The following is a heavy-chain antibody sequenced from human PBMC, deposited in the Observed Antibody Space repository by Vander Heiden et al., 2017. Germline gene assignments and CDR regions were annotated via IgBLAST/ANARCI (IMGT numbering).Heavy chain of an antibody. Sequence: EVQLVESGGGLVRPGRSLRLSCAASGFTFDGYVMHWVRQAPGKGLEWVSGITWNSGSIAYADSVKGRFTISRDNAKNSLYLQMNSLRVEDTAVYYCAKDMRGNSYYGMDVWGQGTTVTVSS. V-gene: IGHV3-9*01. CDR3: AKDMRGNSYYGMDV. J-gene: IGHJ6*02. CDR2: ITWNSGSI. CDR1: GFTFDGYV. D-gene: IGHD1-1*01.